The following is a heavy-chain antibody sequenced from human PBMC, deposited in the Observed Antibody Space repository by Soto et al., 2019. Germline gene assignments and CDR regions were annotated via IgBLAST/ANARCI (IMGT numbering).Heavy chain of an antibody. Sequence: QVQLVQSGAEVKKPGASVKVSCKASGYTFTDFYIHWVRQAPGQGLEWMGWINPNSGVTSYAQKFQGWVTMTRDTSISTAYMDLSRLRSDDTAVYYCARDKSTSDYPFYYYGMDVWVPGTTVTVSS. CDR3: ARDKSTSDYPFYYYGMDV. CDR1: GYTFTDFY. V-gene: IGHV1-2*04. D-gene: IGHD3-22*01. CDR2: INPNSGVT. J-gene: IGHJ6*02.